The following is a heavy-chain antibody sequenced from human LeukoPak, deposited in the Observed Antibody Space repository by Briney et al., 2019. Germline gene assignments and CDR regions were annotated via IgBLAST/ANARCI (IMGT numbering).Heavy chain of an antibody. D-gene: IGHD1-14*01. CDR3: ARARSTTDYYGMDV. CDR2: ISSSSSYI. V-gene: IGHV3-21*01. Sequence: GGSLRLSCAASGFTFSNAWMSWVRQAPGKGLEWVSSISSSSSYIYYADSVKGRFTISRDNAKNSLYLQMNSLRAEDTAVYYCARARSTTDYYGMDVWGQGTTVTVSS. J-gene: IGHJ6*02. CDR1: GFTFSNAW.